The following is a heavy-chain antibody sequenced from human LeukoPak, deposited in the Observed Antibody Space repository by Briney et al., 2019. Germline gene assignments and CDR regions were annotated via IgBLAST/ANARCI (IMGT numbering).Heavy chain of an antibody. J-gene: IGHJ4*02. V-gene: IGHV3-66*01. CDR2: IYSGGST. CDR3: ARDPPGIAASGSYV. CDR1: GFTVSNNY. D-gene: IGHD6-13*01. Sequence: GGSLRLSCAASGFTVSNNYMSWVRQAPGKGLEWVSVIYSGGSTNYADSVKGRFTISRDNSKNTLYLQMNSLRAEGTAVYYCARDPPGIAASGSYVWGQGALVTVSS.